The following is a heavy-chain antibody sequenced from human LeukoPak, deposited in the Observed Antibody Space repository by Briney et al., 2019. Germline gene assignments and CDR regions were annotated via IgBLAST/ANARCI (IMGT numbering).Heavy chain of an antibody. CDR1: GFTFSSDW. V-gene: IGHV3-7*01. CDR3: ARVQWELRGVGSYFEY. J-gene: IGHJ4*02. D-gene: IGHD1-26*01. CDR2: KKQDGSEK. Sequence: SGRSLRLSSVVSGFTFSSDWMSWVGQGPGQGMDWVANKKQDGSEKYYVDSVKGRFTMSRDNAKNSLYLQMNSLRAEDTAVYYCARVQWELRGVGSYFEYWGQGALVTVSS.